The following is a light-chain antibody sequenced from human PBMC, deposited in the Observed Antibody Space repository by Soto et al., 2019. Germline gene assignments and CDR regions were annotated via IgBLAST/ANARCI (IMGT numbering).Light chain of an antibody. V-gene: IGLV2-14*01. CDR3: RSYTSSRTLYV. Sequence: QSVLTQPASVSGSPGQSITISCTGTSSDVGGYNYVSWYQQHPGKAPKVMIYEVSNRPSGVSNRFSGSKSGNTASLNISGLQAEDEANYYCRSYTSSRTLYVFGTGTKVTV. J-gene: IGLJ1*01. CDR2: EVS. CDR1: SSDVGGYNY.